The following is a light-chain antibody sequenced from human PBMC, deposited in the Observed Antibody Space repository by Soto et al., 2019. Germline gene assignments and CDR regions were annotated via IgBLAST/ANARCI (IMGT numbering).Light chain of an antibody. CDR1: QSVSSSY. V-gene: IGKV3-20*01. J-gene: IGKJ1*01. Sequence: EIVLTQSPCTLSLSPGERATLSCRASQSVSSSYLAWYQQKPDQAPRLLIYGASSRATGIPDRFSGSGSGTDFTLTISRLEPEDFAVYYCQQYGSSQLTFGQGTKVEIK. CDR2: GAS. CDR3: QQYGSSQLT.